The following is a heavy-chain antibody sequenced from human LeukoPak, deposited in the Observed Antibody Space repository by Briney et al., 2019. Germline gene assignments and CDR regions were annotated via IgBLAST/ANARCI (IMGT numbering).Heavy chain of an antibody. CDR2: ISYDGSNK. Sequence: GRSLRLSCAASGFTFSSYGMHWVRQAPGKGLEWVAVISYDGSNKYYADSVKGRFTISRDNSKNTLHLQMNSLRAEDTAVYYCAKDISGYNWNYGAFDYWGQGTLVTVSS. V-gene: IGHV3-30*18. J-gene: IGHJ4*02. CDR3: AKDISGYNWNYGAFDY. CDR1: GFTFSSYG. D-gene: IGHD1-7*01.